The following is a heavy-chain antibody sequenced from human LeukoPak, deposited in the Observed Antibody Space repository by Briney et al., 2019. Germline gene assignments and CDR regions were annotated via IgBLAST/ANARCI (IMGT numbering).Heavy chain of an antibody. CDR2: IYSGGST. CDR3: AREGYYDSSQN. Sequence: GGSLRLSCAASGFTFSSYSMNWVRQAPGKGLEWVSVIYSGGSTYYADSVKGRFTISRDNSKNTLYLQMNSLRAEDTAVYYCAREGYYDSSQNWGQGTLVTVSS. J-gene: IGHJ4*02. CDR1: GFTFSSYS. V-gene: IGHV3-66*01. D-gene: IGHD3-22*01.